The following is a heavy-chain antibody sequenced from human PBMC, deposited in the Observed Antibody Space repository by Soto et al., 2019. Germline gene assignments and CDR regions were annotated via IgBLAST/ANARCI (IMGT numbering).Heavy chain of an antibody. V-gene: IGHV4-59*01. Sequence: XXTLSLPFTVSGGSISRYYWRWIRQPPGKGLEWIGYIYYSGSTNYNPSLKSRVTISVDTSKNQFSLKLSSVTAADKAVYYCARYGSGSYYNVKYYFDYWGQGTLVTVSS. CDR3: ARYGSGSYYNVKYYFDY. CDR2: IYYSGST. CDR1: GGSISRYY. J-gene: IGHJ4*02. D-gene: IGHD3-10*01.